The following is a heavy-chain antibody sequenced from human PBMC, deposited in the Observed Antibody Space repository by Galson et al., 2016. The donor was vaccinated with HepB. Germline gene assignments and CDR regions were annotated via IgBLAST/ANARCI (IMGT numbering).Heavy chain of an antibody. D-gene: IGHD7-27*01. CDR2: TYYRSKWHF. V-gene: IGHV6-1*01. CDR3: ARSYLLGRGFGS. CDR1: GDSVSSNSAG. Sequence: CAISGDSVSSNSAGWYWIRQSPSRGFEWLGRTYYRSKWHFDYAESVESRIAINPDTAKNQFSLQLNSVTPEDTSIYYCARSYLLGRGFGSWGQGTLVTVSS. J-gene: IGHJ4*02.